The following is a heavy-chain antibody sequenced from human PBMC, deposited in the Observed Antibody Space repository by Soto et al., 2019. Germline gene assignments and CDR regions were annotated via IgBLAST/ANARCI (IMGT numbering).Heavy chain of an antibody. D-gene: IGHD4-4*01. CDR3: AKDPNSDYVGAFDS. Sequence: EVQLLQSGGGLVQPGGSLRLSCAASPLTFSSFAFTWVRQAPGKGLEYVSSMHAIGGGTFYADSVKGRFIISRDNSKNTVYLQLTSLRVEDTAMYFCAKDPNSDYVGAFDSWGQGSLVTVSS. V-gene: IGHV3-23*01. J-gene: IGHJ4*02. CDR1: PLTFSSFA. CDR2: MHAIGGGT.